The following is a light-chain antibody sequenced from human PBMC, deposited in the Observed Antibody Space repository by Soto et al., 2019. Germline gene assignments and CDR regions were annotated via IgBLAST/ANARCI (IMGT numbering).Light chain of an antibody. Sequence: QSALTQPASVSGSPGQSITISCTGTSSDVGSYNLVSWYQQHPGKAPKLMISEVSNRPSGVSNRFSGSKSGNTASLTISGLQAEDEADYSCSSYTGTSPPLVFGGGTKLTVL. CDR1: SSDVGSYNL. V-gene: IGLV2-14*02. CDR3: SSYTGTSPPLV. CDR2: EVS. J-gene: IGLJ3*02.